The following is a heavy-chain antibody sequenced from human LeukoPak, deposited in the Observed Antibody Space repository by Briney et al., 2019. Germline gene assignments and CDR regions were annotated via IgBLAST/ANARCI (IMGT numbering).Heavy chain of an antibody. V-gene: IGHV3-30*02. D-gene: IGHD3-22*01. CDR2: IRYDGSNK. CDR1: GFTFSSYG. J-gene: IGHJ4*02. CDR3: AKDTPDSSAYYLEN. Sequence: GGSLRLSCAASGFTFSSYGMHWVRQAPGKGLGWVAFIRYDGSNKYYADSVKGRFTISRDNSKNTLYLQMSSLRAKDTAVYYCAKDTPDSSAYYLENWGQGTLVTVSS.